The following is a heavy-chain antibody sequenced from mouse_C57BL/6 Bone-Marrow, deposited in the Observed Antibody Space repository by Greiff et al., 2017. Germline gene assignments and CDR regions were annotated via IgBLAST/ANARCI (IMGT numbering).Heavy chain of an antibody. CDR2: IHPNSGST. Sequence: VQLQQPGAELVKPGASVKLSCKASGYTFTSYWMHWVKQRPGQGLEWIGMIHPNSGSTNYNEKFKSKATLTVDKSSSTAYMQLSSLTSEDSAVYYCARTGFYDYGDAMDYWGQGTSVTVSS. D-gene: IGHD2-4*01. J-gene: IGHJ4*01. CDR1: GYTFTSYW. CDR3: ARTGFYDYGDAMDY. V-gene: IGHV1-64*01.